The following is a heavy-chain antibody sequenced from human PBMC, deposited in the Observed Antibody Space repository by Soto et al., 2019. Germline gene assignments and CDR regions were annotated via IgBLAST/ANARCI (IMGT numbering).Heavy chain of an antibody. CDR3: ARITNYGKSFDY. J-gene: IGHJ4*02. Sequence: GSGPTLVNPTQTLTLTCTFSGFSLTTTGMCVSWIRQPPGKALEWLARIDWDDDKYYSTSLKTRLTISKDTSKNQVVLTMTNMDPVDTATYYCARITNYGKSFDYWGQGTLVTVSS. CDR2: IDWDDDK. CDR1: GFSLTTTGMC. V-gene: IGHV2-70*11. D-gene: IGHD4-17*01.